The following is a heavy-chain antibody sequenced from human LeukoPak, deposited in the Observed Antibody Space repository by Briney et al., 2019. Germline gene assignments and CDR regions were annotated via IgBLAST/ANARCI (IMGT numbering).Heavy chain of an antibody. D-gene: IGHD6-19*01. Sequence: PGGSLRLSCAASGFTFSSYAMSWVRQAPGKGLEWVSAISGSGGSTYYADSVKGRFTISRDNSKNTLYLQMNSLRAEDTAVYYCAKHYTASSGWYLDYWGQGTLVTVSS. V-gene: IGHV3-23*01. CDR2: ISGSGGST. CDR1: GFTFSSYA. J-gene: IGHJ4*02. CDR3: AKHYTASSGWYLDY.